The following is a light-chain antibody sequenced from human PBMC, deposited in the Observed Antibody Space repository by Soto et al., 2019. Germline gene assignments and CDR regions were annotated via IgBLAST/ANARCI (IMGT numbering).Light chain of an antibody. CDR1: QTVNSRH. CDR2: GAS. V-gene: IGKV3-20*01. J-gene: IGKJ2*01. Sequence: ESLLTQSPGTLSLSPGERATLSCRASQTVNSRHLNWYQHKPGQAPRLLIYGASIRAASTPDMCSGSRSEAAFSLTITSLEPEDAAAYYCHQDDGSRPAFTFGQGTKLEI. CDR3: HQDDGSRPAFT.